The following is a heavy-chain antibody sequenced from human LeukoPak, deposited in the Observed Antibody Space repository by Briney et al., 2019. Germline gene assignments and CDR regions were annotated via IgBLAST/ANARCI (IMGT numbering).Heavy chain of an antibody. V-gene: IGHV4-34*01. CDR2: INHSGST. CDR1: GGSFSGYY. J-gene: IGHJ5*02. Sequence: SETLSLTCAVYGGSFSGYYWSWIHQPPGKGLEWIGEINHSGSTNYNPSLKSRVTISVDTSKNQFSLKLSSVTAADTAVYYCARRGFDPWGQGTLVTVSS. CDR3: ARRGFDP.